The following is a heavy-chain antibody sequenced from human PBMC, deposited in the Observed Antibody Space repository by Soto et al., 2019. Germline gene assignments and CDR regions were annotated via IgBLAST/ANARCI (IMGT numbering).Heavy chain of an antibody. D-gene: IGHD1-26*01. Sequence: GGSLRLSCAASGFTFSSYAMHWVRQAPGKGLEWVAVISYDGSNKYYADSVKGRFTISRDNSKNTLYLQMNSLRAEDTAVYYCARGPRPSSSGTGAYWGPGTQVTVSS. CDR2: ISYDGSNK. CDR1: GFTFSSYA. V-gene: IGHV3-30-3*01. J-gene: IGHJ4*02. CDR3: ARGPRPSSSGTGAY.